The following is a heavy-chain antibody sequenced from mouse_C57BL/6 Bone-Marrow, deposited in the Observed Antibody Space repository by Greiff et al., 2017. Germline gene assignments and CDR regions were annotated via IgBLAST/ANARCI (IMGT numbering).Heavy chain of an antibody. CDR3: ARFDDGPLD. V-gene: IGHV1-69*01. D-gene: IGHD2-3*01. CDR2: IDPSDSYT. J-gene: IGHJ4*01. Sequence: QVQLKQPGAELVMPGASVKLSCKASGYTFTSYWMHWVKQRPGQGLEWIGEIDPSDSYTNYNQKFKGKSTLTVDKSSSTAYMQLSSLTSEDSAVYYCARFDDGPLDWGQGTSVTVSS. CDR1: GYTFTSYW.